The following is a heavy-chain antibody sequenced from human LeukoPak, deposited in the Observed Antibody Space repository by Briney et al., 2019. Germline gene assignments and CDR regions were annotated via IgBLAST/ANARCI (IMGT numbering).Heavy chain of an antibody. J-gene: IGHJ4*02. CDR3: AMIDLRSPFDY. Sequence: GGSLRLSCAASGFTFSSYEMNWVRQAPGKGLEWVSYISSSGSTIYYADSVKDRFTISRDNAKNSLYLQMNSLRAEDTAVYYCAMIDLRSPFDYWGQGTLITVSS. V-gene: IGHV3-48*03. CDR2: ISSSGSTI. CDR1: GFTFSSYE. D-gene: IGHD4-17*01.